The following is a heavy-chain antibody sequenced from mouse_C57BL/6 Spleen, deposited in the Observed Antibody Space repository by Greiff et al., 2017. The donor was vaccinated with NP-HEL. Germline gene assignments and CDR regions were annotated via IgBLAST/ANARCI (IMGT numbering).Heavy chain of an antibody. Sequence: EVKLMESGGGLVKPGGSLKLSCAASGFTFSSYAMSWVRQTPEKRLEWVATISDGGSYTYYPDNVKGRFTISRDNAKNNLYLQMSHLKSEDTAMYDGARFTTVVDGYFDVWGKGTTVTVSS. D-gene: IGHD1-1*01. J-gene: IGHJ1*03. V-gene: IGHV5-4*03. CDR1: GFTFSSYA. CDR3: ARFTTVVDGYFDV. CDR2: ISDGGSYT.